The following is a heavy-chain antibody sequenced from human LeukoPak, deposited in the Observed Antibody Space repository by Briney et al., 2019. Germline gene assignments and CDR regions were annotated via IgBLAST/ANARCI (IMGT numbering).Heavy chain of an antibody. Sequence: SVKVSCKASGGTFSSYAISWVRQAPGQGLEWMGGIIPIFGTANYAQKFQGRVTITTDESTSTAYMGLSSLRSEDTAVYYCAGGDTGYSSGWYPWGQGTLVTVSS. J-gene: IGHJ5*02. CDR1: GGTFSSYA. CDR2: IIPIFGTA. V-gene: IGHV1-69*05. CDR3: AGGDTGYSSGWYP. D-gene: IGHD6-19*01.